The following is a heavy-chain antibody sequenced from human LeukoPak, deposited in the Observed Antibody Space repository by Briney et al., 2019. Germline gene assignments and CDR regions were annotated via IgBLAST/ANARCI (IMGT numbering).Heavy chain of an antibody. D-gene: IGHD3-10*01. CDR2: ISHDGSNK. V-gene: IGHV3-30*03. CDR1: GFTFNNYG. Sequence: GGSLRLSCAASGFTFNNYGIHWVRQAPGKGLEWVAVISHDGSNKYYADSIKGRFTISRDNSKNTLFLQMNSLRAEDTAVYYCARVTAMVRGVISYYFDYWGQGTLVTVSS. J-gene: IGHJ4*02. CDR3: ARVTAMVRGVISYYFDY.